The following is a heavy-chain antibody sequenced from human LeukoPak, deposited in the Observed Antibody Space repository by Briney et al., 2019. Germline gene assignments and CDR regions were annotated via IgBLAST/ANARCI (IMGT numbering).Heavy chain of an antibody. D-gene: IGHD6-6*01. V-gene: IGHV3-23*01. Sequence: PGGSLRLSCAASGFTFSSYAMIWVRQAPGKGLEWVSIIGSSGDSTYYAGSVKGRFTISRDSSNDTLYLQMNSLRAADTDAYFCAKLGSSTVAFDHWGQGTLVTVSS. CDR1: GFTFSSYA. J-gene: IGHJ4*02. CDR3: AKLGSSTVAFDH. CDR2: IGSSGDST.